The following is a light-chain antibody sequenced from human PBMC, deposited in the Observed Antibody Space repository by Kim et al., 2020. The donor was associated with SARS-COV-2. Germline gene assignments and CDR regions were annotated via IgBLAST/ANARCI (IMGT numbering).Light chain of an antibody. V-gene: IGLV2-14*01. CDR1: SSDVGGYNY. CDR2: DVS. J-gene: IGLJ3*02. Sequence: QSALTQPASVSGSPGQSITISCTGTSSDVGGYNYVSWYQQHPGKAPKLMIYDVSKRPSGVSNRFSGSKSGNTASLTISGLQAEDEADYYCSSYTSSSTWGFGGGTQLPVL. CDR3: SSYTSSSTWG.